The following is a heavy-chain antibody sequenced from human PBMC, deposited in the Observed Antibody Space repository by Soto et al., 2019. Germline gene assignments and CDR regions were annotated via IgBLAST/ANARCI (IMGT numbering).Heavy chain of an antibody. V-gene: IGHV3-43*01. Sequence: PVGSLRLSCAASGFTFDDYTMHWVRQAPGKGLGWVSLISWDGGSTYYADSVKGRFTISRDNSKNSLYLQMNSLRTEDTALYYCAKEEPYDSSGGYYFDYWGQGTLVTVSS. J-gene: IGHJ4*02. CDR3: AKEEPYDSSGGYYFDY. D-gene: IGHD3-22*01. CDR1: GFTFDDYT. CDR2: ISWDGGST.